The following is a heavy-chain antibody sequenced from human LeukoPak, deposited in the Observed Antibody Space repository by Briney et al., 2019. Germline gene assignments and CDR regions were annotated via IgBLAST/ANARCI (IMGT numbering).Heavy chain of an antibody. D-gene: IGHD6-19*01. V-gene: IGHV4-31*03. J-gene: IGHJ4*02. CDR3: ARGIAVAAFDY. CDR1: GGSISSGGYY. CDR2: IYYSGST. Sequence: SETLSLTCTVSGGSISSGGYYWSWIRQHPGTGLEWIAYIYYSGSTYYNPSLKSRVTISVDTSKNQFSLNLSSVTAADTAVYYCARGIAVAAFDYWGQGTLVTVSS.